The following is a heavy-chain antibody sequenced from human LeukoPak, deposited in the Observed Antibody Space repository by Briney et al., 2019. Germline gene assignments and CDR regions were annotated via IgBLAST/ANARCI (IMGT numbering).Heavy chain of an antibody. CDR1: GGSISSGSYY. CDR3: ARAQCSGGSCYYFDY. J-gene: IGHJ4*02. D-gene: IGHD2-15*01. CDR2: IYTSGST. Sequence: PSETLSLTCTVSGGSISSGSYYWSWIRQPAGKGLEWIGRIYTSGSTNYNPSFKSRVTISVDTSKNQFSLKLSSVTAADTAVYYCARAQCSGGSCYYFDYWGQGTLVTVSS. V-gene: IGHV4-61*02.